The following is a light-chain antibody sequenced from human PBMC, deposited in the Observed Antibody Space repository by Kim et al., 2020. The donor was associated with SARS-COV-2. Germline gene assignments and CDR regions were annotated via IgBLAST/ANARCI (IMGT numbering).Light chain of an antibody. CDR1: QSGSSN. V-gene: IGKV3-15*01. CDR2: GTA. Sequence: VSPGERATLSCRASQSGSSNLAGYQQKPGHAPRLLIYGTATRVTAIPATFSGSGSGTEFTLTISSRQSEDFAIYYCQQYNKWPPTFGQGTRLEIK. CDR3: QQYNKWPPT. J-gene: IGKJ5*01.